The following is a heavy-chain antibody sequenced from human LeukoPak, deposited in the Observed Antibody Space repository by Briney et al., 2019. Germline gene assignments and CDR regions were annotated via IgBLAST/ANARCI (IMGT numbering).Heavy chain of an antibody. Sequence: QPGGSLRLSCAGSGFTFSSYAMSWVRQAPGKGLEWVANIKQDGSEKYYVDSVKGRFTISRDNAKNSLYLQMNSLRAEDTAVYYCARSYGGYDAFDIWGQGTMVTVSS. J-gene: IGHJ3*02. CDR3: ARSYGGYDAFDI. CDR2: IKQDGSEK. V-gene: IGHV3-7*01. D-gene: IGHD4/OR15-4a*01. CDR1: GFTFSSYA.